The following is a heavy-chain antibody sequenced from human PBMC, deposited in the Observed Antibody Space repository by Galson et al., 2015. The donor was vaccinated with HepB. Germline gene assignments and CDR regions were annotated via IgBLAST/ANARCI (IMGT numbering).Heavy chain of an antibody. CDR1: GYTFTSYA. Sequence: SVKVSCKASGYTFTSYAMHWVRQAPGQRLEWMGWINAGNGNTKYSQKFQGRVTITRDTSASTAYMELSSLRSEDTAVYYCARSVGLTYYDTVKGDDAFDIWGQGTMVTVSS. CDR3: ARSVGLTYYDTVKGDDAFDI. D-gene: IGHD3-22*01. V-gene: IGHV1-3*01. J-gene: IGHJ3*02. CDR2: INAGNGNT.